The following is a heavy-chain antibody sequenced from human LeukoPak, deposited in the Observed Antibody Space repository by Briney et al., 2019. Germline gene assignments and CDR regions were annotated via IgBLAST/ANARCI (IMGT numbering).Heavy chain of an antibody. Sequence: SETLSLTCAVYGGSFSGYYWSWIRQPPGKGLEWIGEINHSGSTNYNPSLKSRVTISVDTSKNQFSLKLSSVTAADTAVYYCASFTYYDILTGYYSSGFDYWGQGTLVTVSS. D-gene: IGHD3-9*01. CDR1: GGSFSGYY. CDR3: ASFTYYDILTGYYSSGFDY. J-gene: IGHJ4*02. CDR2: INHSGST. V-gene: IGHV4-34*01.